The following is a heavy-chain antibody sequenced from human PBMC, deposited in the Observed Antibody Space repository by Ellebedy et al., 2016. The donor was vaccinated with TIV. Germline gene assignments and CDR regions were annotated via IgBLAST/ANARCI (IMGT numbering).Heavy chain of an antibody. CDR3: ARGVRIYYYMDV. D-gene: IGHD1-1*01. CDR2: IYYSGST. CDR1: GYSISSGYY. Sequence: SETLSLXXTVSGYSISSGYYWSWIRQHPGKGLEWIGYIYYSGSTYYNPSLKSRVTISVDTSKNQFSLKLSSVTAADTAVYYCARGVRIYYYMDVWGKGTTVTVSS. J-gene: IGHJ6*03. V-gene: IGHV4-31*03.